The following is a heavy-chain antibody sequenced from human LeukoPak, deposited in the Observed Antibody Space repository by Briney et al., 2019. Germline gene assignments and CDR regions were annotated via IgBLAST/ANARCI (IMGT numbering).Heavy chain of an antibody. V-gene: IGHV1-46*01. D-gene: IGHD6-6*01. Sequence: ASVKVSCKASGYTFTSYYMHWVRQAPGQGLEWMGIINPSGGSTSYAQKFQGRVTMTRDMSTSTVYMELSSLRSEDTAVYYCARDPYSSSSRGAFDYWGQGTLVTVSS. CDR1: GYTFTSYY. CDR2: INPSGGST. CDR3: ARDPYSSSSRGAFDY. J-gene: IGHJ4*02.